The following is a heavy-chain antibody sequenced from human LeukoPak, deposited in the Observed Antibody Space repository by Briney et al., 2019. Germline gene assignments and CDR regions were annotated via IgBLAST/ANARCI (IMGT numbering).Heavy chain of an antibody. CDR3: ARLYGYGDLYYFDY. J-gene: IGHJ4*02. V-gene: IGHV3-21*01. D-gene: IGHD4-17*01. CDR2: INCSAGNA. CDR1: GFTFSTFA. Sequence: GGSLRLSCAASGFTFSTFAMTWVRQAPGKGLEWGSTINCSAGNAYYADSVKGRFTISRDNATSSLYLNMNTLRAEETCVYYCARLYGYGDLYYFDYWGQGSLVTVPS.